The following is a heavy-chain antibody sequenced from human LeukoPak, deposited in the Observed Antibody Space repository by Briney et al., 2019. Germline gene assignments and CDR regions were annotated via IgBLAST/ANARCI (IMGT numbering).Heavy chain of an antibody. CDR2: ISSSSSYI. CDR1: GFTFSSYS. D-gene: IGHD3-22*01. V-gene: IGHV3-21*01. CDR3: ARALYDSSGYYWFDP. J-gene: IGHJ5*02. Sequence: GGSLRLSCAASGFTFSSYSMNWVRQAPGKGLEWVSSISSSSSYIYYADSVKGRFTISRDNAKNSLYLQMNSVRAEDTAVYYCARALYDSSGYYWFDPWGQGTLVTVSS.